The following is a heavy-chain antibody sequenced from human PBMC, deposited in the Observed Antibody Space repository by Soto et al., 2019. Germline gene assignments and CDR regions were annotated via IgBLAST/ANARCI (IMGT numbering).Heavy chain of an antibody. J-gene: IGHJ3*01. CDR2: ISGTGGSA. V-gene: IGHV3-23*01. CDR3: VKEGSGWDSRGSFDF. D-gene: IGHD6-19*01. CDR1: GGTFRNYG. Sequence: GGSLRLSWAAAGGTFRNYGLSWVRQARGKGLEWVGGISGTGGSAYHADSVKGRLTISRDTSKNTLYLQMNSLRAEDTAIYYCVKEGSGWDSRGSFDFGGRGTMVTVSS.